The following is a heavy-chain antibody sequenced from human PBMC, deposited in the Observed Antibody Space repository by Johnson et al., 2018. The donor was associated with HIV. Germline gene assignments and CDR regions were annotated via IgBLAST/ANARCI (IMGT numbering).Heavy chain of an antibody. CDR2: IKQDGSEK. Sequence: VQLVESGGGVVQPGKSLRLSCTASRFTFATYWMSWVRQAPGKGLEWVANIKQDGSEKSFVDSVKGRFTISRDNAKNSLYLQMNSLRAEDTAVYYCARSRWGGDVFDIWGQGTMVTVSS. V-gene: IGHV3-7*02. CDR1: RFTFATYW. J-gene: IGHJ3*02. D-gene: IGHD7-27*01. CDR3: ARSRWGGDVFDI.